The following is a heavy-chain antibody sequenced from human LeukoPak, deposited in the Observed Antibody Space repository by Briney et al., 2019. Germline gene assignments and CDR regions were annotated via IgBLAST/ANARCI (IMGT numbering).Heavy chain of an antibody. Sequence: GGSLRLSCAASGFTFGSFAMHWVRQAPGKGLEWVAVISYDGSNKYYADSGKGRFTISRYNSKNTLSLQMNSLRAEDTAVYYCARGSYDSSGYRFDYWGQGTLVIVSS. J-gene: IGHJ4*02. CDR1: GFTFGSFA. CDR3: ARGSYDSSGYRFDY. CDR2: ISYDGSNK. V-gene: IGHV3-30*01. D-gene: IGHD3-22*01.